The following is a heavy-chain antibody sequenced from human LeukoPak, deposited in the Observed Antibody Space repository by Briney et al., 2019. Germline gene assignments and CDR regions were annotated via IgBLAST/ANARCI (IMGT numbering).Heavy chain of an antibody. CDR3: ARGGGYYDILTGYYLNYYYMDV. J-gene: IGHJ6*03. V-gene: IGHV1-2*02. CDR2: INPDSGGT. Sequence: ASVKVSCKASGYTFIGNYIHWVRQAPGQGLEWMGWINPDSGGTNYAQKFQGRVTMTRDTSISTAYMELSRLRSDDTAVYYCARGGGYYDILTGYYLNYYYMDVWGKGTTVTVSS. CDR1: GYTFIGNY. D-gene: IGHD3-9*01.